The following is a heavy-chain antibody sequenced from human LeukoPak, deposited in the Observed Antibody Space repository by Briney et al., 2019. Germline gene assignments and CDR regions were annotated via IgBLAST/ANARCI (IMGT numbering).Heavy chain of an antibody. CDR2: IYSGGST. Sequence: PGGSLRLSCAASGFTVSSNYMSWVRQAPGKGLEWVSVIYSGGSTYYADSVKGRFTISRDNSKNTLYLQMNSLRAEDTAVYYCARAQWPYAFDIWGQGTMVTVSS. CDR3: ARAQWPYAFDI. J-gene: IGHJ3*02. D-gene: IGHD6-19*01. CDR1: GFTVSSNY. V-gene: IGHV3-53*01.